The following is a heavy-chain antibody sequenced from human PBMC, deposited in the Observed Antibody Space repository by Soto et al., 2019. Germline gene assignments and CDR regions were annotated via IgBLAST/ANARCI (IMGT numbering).Heavy chain of an antibody. CDR3: ATPSSYDAFDI. J-gene: IGHJ3*02. Sequence: QLQLQESGSGLVKPSQTLSLTCAVSGGSISSGGYSWSWIRQPPGKGLEWIGYIYHSGSTYYNPSLQRRLTISVDRSKNQFSLKLSSVTAADTAVYYCATPSSYDAFDIWGQGTMVTVSS. CDR1: GGSISSGGYS. CDR2: IYHSGST. D-gene: IGHD6-6*01. V-gene: IGHV4-30-2*01.